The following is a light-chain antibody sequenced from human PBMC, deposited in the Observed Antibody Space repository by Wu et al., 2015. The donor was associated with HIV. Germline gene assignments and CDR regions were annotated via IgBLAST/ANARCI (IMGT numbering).Light chain of an antibody. CDR3: QQLNSFPLT. CDR1: QSISTY. J-gene: IGKJ5*01. V-gene: IGKV1-39*01. CDR2: AAS. Sequence: DIQMTQSPSSLSASVGDRVTITCRASQSISTYLHWFQQKPGKAPKLLIYAASNLQTGVSSRFSGSGSGAEFTLSISGLQREDFAIYYCQQLNSFPLTFGHGTRLEIK.